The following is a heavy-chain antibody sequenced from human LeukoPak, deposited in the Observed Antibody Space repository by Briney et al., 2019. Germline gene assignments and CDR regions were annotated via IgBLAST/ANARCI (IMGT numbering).Heavy chain of an antibody. V-gene: IGHV4-59*01. Sequence: PSETLSLTCTVSGGSISSYYWSWIRQPPGKGLGWIGYIYYSGSTNYNPSLKSRVTISVDTSKNQFSLKLSSVTAADTAVYYCARAREIGHCSGYSCYSAYFDFWGQGTLVTVSS. J-gene: IGHJ4*02. D-gene: IGHD2-15*01. CDR3: ARAREIGHCSGYSCYSAYFDF. CDR2: IYYSGST. CDR1: GGSISSYY.